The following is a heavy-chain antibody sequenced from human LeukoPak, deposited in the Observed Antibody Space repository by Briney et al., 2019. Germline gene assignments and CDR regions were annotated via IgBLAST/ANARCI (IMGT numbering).Heavy chain of an antibody. Sequence: GGSLRLSCAASGFTFSSFGMHWVRQAPGKGLEWVAFIRYDGSNDYYADSVKGRFTISRDNSKNTLYLKMNSLRAEDTAVYYCAKEGSSSSVYYYYYYMDVWGKGTTVTVSS. V-gene: IGHV3-30*02. CDR2: IRYDGSND. CDR3: AKEGSSSSVYYYYYYMDV. J-gene: IGHJ6*03. CDR1: GFTFSSFG. D-gene: IGHD6-6*01.